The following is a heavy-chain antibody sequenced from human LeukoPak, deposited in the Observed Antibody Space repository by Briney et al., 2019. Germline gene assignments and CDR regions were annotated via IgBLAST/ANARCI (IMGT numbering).Heavy chain of an antibody. Sequence: PGGSLRLSCAASGFTFSSYTMNWVRQAPGKGLEWVSSISSSSSYIYYADSVKGRFTISRDNAKNSLFLQMNSLRAEDTAVYYCASRGGTRPYYYYMDVWGKGTTVTVSS. D-gene: IGHD2-15*01. CDR1: GFTFSSYT. CDR2: ISSSSSYI. J-gene: IGHJ6*03. CDR3: ASRGGTRPYYYYMDV. V-gene: IGHV3-21*01.